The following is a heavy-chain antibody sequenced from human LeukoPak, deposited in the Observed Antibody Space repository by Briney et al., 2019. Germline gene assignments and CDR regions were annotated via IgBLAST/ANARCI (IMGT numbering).Heavy chain of an antibody. CDR2: IYYSGST. CDR1: GGSISRYY. CDR3: ARVGAYYGSGSYYNAWYFDL. Sequence: SETLSLTCTVSGGSISRYYWSWIRQPPGKGLEWIGYIYYSGSTNYNPSLKSRVTISVDTSKNQFSLKLSSVTAADTAVYYCARVGAYYGSGSYYNAWYFDLWGRGTLVTVSS. V-gene: IGHV4-59*01. D-gene: IGHD3-10*01. J-gene: IGHJ2*01.